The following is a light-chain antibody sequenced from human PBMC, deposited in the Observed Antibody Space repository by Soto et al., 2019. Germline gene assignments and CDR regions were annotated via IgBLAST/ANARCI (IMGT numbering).Light chain of an antibody. V-gene: IGKV3-15*01. CDR2: GAS. J-gene: IGKJ1*01. CDR3: QQFNSWPRT. Sequence: IVMTQSPATVSGSPGERVTLSCRASQSVSGNVAWYHQKPGQPPRLLVYGASTTATDIPARFFGSGSETDFTLTITRLPSEDFGIYYCQQFNSWPRTFGQGTKVEI. CDR1: QSVSGN.